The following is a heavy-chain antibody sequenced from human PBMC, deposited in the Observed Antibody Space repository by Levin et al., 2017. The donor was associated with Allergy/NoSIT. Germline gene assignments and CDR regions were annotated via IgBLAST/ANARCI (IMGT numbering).Heavy chain of an antibody. J-gene: IGHJ6*02. D-gene: IGHD3-22*01. CDR3: ARGKYYYDSSGYSLYYYYGMDV. V-gene: IGHV3-11*01. CDR2: ISSNGITT. Sequence: PGGSLRLSCAASGFTFSDCYMSWIRQAPGKGLEWVSYISSNGITTYYADSVRGRFTISRDNAKNSLYLQMNSLRAEDTAVYYCARGKYYYDSSGYSLYYYYGMDVWGQGTTVTVSS. CDR1: GFTFSDCY.